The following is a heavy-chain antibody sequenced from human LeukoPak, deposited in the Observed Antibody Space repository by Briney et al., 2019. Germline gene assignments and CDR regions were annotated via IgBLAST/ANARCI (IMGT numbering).Heavy chain of an antibody. J-gene: IGHJ5*02. V-gene: IGHV3-9*01. CDR1: GFTFDDYA. Sequence: PGRSLRLSCAASGFTFDDYAMHWVRQAPGKGLEWVSGISWNSGSIGYADSVKGRFTISRDNSKNTLYLQMNSLRAEDTAVYYCAKDLGGIAAAGTRWFDPWGQGTLVTVSS. CDR3: AKDLGGIAAAGTRWFDP. D-gene: IGHD6-13*01. CDR2: ISWNSGSI.